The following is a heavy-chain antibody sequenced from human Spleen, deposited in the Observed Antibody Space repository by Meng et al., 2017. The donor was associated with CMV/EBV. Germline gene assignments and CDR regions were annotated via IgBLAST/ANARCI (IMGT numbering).Heavy chain of an antibody. J-gene: IGHJ3*02. CDR2: INPNSGGT. D-gene: IGHD1-26*01. Sequence: YTLTGYYMHWVRQAPGQGLEWMGWINPNSGGTNYAQKFQGRVTMTRDTSISTAYMELSRLRSDDTAVYYCARDRSGSYAGDHDAFDIWGQGTMVTVSS. CDR3: ARDRSGSYAGDHDAFDI. CDR1: YTLTGYY. V-gene: IGHV1-2*02.